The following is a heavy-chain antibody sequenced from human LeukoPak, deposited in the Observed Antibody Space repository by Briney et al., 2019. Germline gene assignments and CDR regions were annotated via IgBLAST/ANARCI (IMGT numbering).Heavy chain of an antibody. CDR3: STTFSGSYPEIDY. D-gene: IGHD6-19*01. Sequence: ASVKVSCKASGYSFTGYFIHWVRQAPGQGLEWMGRLNPSTGATNNAQTLQGRVTLTRDTYIDTAYMAVSALSSDDTAAYFCSTTFSGSYPEIDYWGRGGMVGVSS. CDR2: LNPSTGAT. J-gene: IGHJ4*02. V-gene: IGHV1-2*02. CDR1: GYSFTGYF.